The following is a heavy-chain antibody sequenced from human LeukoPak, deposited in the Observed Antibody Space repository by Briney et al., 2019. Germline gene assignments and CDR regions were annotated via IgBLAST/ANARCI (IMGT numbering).Heavy chain of an antibody. D-gene: IGHD4-17*01. Sequence: PGGSLRLSCAASGFTFTDAWMSWVRQAPGKGLEWVGRIKSKKDGGTTDYAAPVRGRFTISRDDSKDTLSLQMNSLKTEDIAVYYCATEYYGAYNYWGQGTLVTVSS. CDR3: ATEYYGAYNY. CDR2: IKSKKDGGTT. CDR1: GFTFTDAW. V-gene: IGHV3-15*05. J-gene: IGHJ4*02.